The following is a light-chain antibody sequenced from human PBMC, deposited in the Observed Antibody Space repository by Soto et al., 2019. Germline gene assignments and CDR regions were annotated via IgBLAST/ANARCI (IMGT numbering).Light chain of an antibody. V-gene: IGKV3D-20*02. CDR2: GAS. J-gene: IGKJ5*01. Sequence: IVMTQFPGSLSLSPGERATLSCRASQSVSSSYLAWYQQKPGQAPRLFIYGASSRATGIPARFSGSGSGTEFTLTINNLEPEDFAVYYCQQRNVWPPITFGQGTRLEIK. CDR1: QSVSSSY. CDR3: QQRNVWPPIT.